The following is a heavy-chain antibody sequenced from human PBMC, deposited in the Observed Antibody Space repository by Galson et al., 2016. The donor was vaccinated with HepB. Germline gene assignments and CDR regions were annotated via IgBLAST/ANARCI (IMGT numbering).Heavy chain of an antibody. CDR1: GFTFSSYG. V-gene: IGHV3-30*18. CDR3: AKDVWRGSGTDYYGMDV. Sequence: SLRLSCAAYGFTFSSYGMHWVRQAPGKGLEWVADISYDGSDKYYADSVKGRFTISRDNSKNTLYLQMSSLRAEDTAVYYCAKDVWRGSGTDYYGMDVWGQGTTVTVSS. J-gene: IGHJ6*02. CDR2: ISYDGSDK. D-gene: IGHD1-1*01.